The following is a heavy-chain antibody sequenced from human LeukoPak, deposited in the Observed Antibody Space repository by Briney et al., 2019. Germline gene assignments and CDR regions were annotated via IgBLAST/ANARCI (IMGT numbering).Heavy chain of an antibody. J-gene: IGHJ4*02. Sequence: SETLSLTCAVYGGSFSGYYWSWIRQPPGKGLEWIGEINHSGSTNYNPSLKSRVTISVETSKKQISLKLSSVTAADAAVYYCARGTLGSYRYHNYFDYWGQGTLVTVSS. CDR1: GGSFSGYY. CDR2: INHSGST. V-gene: IGHV4-34*01. D-gene: IGHD3-16*02. CDR3: ARGTLGSYRYHNYFDY.